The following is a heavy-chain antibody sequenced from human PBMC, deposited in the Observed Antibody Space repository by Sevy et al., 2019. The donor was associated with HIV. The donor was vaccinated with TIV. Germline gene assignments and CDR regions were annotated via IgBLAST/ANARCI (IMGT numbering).Heavy chain of an antibody. J-gene: IGHJ4*02. V-gene: IGHV1-24*01. CDR2: FDPEDGKT. CDR1: GYILTALS. CDR3: ASKRDYYESNGYYFDY. D-gene: IGHD3-22*01. Sequence: ASVKVSCKVSGYILTALSMHSVRQTPGKGLEWMVTFDPEDGKTIYAQKFQGRVTMTEDTSTHTAYMELSSLRSEDTAVYYCASKRDYYESNGYYFDYWGQGTLVTVSS.